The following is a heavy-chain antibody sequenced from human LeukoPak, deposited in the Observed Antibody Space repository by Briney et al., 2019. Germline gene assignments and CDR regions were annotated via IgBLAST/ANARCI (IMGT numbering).Heavy chain of an antibody. CDR2: ISWNSGSI. J-gene: IGHJ4*02. Sequence: GGSLRLSCAASGFTFSSYAMSWVRQAPGKGLEWVSGISWNSGSIGYADSVKGRFTISRDNAKNSLYLQMNSLRAEDTALYYCAKLVKGFGDWYGPFDYWGQGTLVTVSS. CDR1: GFTFSSYA. D-gene: IGHD6-19*01. CDR3: AKLVKGFGDWYGPFDY. V-gene: IGHV3-9*01.